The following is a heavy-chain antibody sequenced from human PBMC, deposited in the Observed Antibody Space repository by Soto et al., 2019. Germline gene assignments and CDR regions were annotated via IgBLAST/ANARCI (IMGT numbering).Heavy chain of an antibody. CDR3: ARSPYYCSGGSCYSGEFDY. J-gene: IGHJ4*02. CDR2: IIPILGIA. D-gene: IGHD2-15*01. CDR1: GGTFSSYT. V-gene: IGHV1-69*02. Sequence: SVKVSCKASGGTFSSYTISWVRQAPGQGLEWMGRIIPILGIANYAQKFQGRVTITADKSTSTAYMELSSLRSEDTAVYYCARSPYYCSGGSCYSGEFDYWGQGTLVTVSS.